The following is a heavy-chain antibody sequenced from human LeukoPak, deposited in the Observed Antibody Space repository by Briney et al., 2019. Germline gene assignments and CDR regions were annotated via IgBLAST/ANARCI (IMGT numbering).Heavy chain of an antibody. CDR3: ARDPLVDYDILTGYSV. CDR2: IYHGGST. CDR1: GYSISSGYY. J-gene: IGHJ4*02. Sequence: SETLSLTCAVSGYSISSGYYWGWIRQPPGKGLEWIGIIYHGGSTYYNPSLKSRVTISVDTSKNQFSLKLSSVTAADTAVYYCARDPLVDYDILTGYSVWGQGTLVTVSS. D-gene: IGHD3-9*01. V-gene: IGHV4-38-2*02.